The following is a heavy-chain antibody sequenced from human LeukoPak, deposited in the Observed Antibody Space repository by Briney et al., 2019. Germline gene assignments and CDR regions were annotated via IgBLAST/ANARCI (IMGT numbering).Heavy chain of an antibody. J-gene: IGHJ3*02. CDR2: IYYSGST. D-gene: IGHD3-10*01. CDR3: ARDLGSGAVREYLVAFDI. CDR1: GGSISSSSYY. V-gene: IGHV4-39*07. Sequence: SETLSLTCTVSGGSISSSSYYWGWIRQPPGKGLEWIGSIYYSGSTYYNPSLKSRVTISVDTSKNQFSLKLSSVTAADTAVYYCARDLGSGAVREYLVAFDIWGQGTMVTVSS.